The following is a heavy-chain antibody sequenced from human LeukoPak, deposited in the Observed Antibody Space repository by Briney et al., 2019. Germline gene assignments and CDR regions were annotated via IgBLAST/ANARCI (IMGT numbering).Heavy chain of an antibody. Sequence: GGSLRLSCAASGFTFSTYAMSWVRQPPGKGLEWVSIIRGGGGTIYYADSVKGRFTISRDNSENTLYLQMNSLRPEDTATYYCAKGTERYREVSSFDSWGQGTQVTVSS. D-gene: IGHD3-10*01. J-gene: IGHJ4*02. CDR3: AKGTERYREVSSFDS. CDR2: IRGGGGTI. CDR1: GFTFSTYA. V-gene: IGHV3-23*01.